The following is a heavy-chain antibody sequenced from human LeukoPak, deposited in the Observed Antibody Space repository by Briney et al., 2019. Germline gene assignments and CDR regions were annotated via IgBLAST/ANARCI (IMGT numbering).Heavy chain of an antibody. CDR2: INTNTGNP. V-gene: IGHV7-4-1*02. Sequence: ASVKVSCKTSGYTFTNFSINWVRQAPGQGLEWMGWINTNTGNPMYAQGFTGRFVFSLDTSVNTAYLQISGLKAEDTGVYYCARDHAHCSGGSCYSWDAFDIWGQGTMVTVSS. D-gene: IGHD2-15*01. J-gene: IGHJ3*02. CDR3: ARDHAHCSGGSCYSWDAFDI. CDR1: GYTFTNFS.